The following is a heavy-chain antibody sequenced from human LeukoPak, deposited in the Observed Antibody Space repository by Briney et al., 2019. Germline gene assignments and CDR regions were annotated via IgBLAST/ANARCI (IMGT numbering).Heavy chain of an antibody. V-gene: IGHV4-39*07. D-gene: IGHD5-18*01. CDR2: IYYSGNT. CDR3: ARARREYSYGYRPNEMGHYFDH. CDR1: GGSISSSSYY. Sequence: PSETLSLTCTVSGGSISSSSYYWGWIRQPPVKGLEWIGSIYYSGNTYYNPSLKSRVTISVDTSKNQFSLKLSSVTAADTAVYYCARARREYSYGYRPNEMGHYFDHWGQGTLVTVSS. J-gene: IGHJ4*02.